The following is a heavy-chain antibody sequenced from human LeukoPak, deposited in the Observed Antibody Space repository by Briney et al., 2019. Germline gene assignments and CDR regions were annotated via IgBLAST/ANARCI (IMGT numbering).Heavy chain of an antibody. CDR1: GGSISSYY. CDR2: IYYSGST. D-gene: IGHD6-6*01. CDR3: ARXXGXYSSSSXYYYYXDV. J-gene: IGHJ6*03. Sequence: SETLSLTCTVSGGSISSYYWSWIRQPPGKGLEWIGYIYYSGSTNYNPSLKSRVTISVDTSKNQFSLKLSSVTAADTAVYYCARXXGXYSSSSXYYYYXDVWGKXTTVXVSS. V-gene: IGHV4-59*08.